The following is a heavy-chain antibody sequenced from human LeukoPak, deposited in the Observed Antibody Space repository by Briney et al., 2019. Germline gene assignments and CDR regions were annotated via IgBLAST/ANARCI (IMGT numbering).Heavy chain of an antibody. Sequence: GGYLRLSCAASGFTFSGYAMSWVRQAPGRGLEWVSTISGSGDITYYADSVKGRLTISRDNSKNTLYLQMNSLRAEDTAVYYCAKDRRSGGSCSDYWGQGTLVTVSS. D-gene: IGHD2-15*01. CDR2: ISGSGDIT. CDR1: GFTFSGYA. J-gene: IGHJ4*02. CDR3: AKDRRSGGSCSDY. V-gene: IGHV3-23*01.